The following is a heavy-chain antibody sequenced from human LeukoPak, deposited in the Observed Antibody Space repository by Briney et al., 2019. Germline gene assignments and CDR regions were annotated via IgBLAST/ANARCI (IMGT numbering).Heavy chain of an antibody. CDR2: ISYDGSNK. J-gene: IGHJ4*02. Sequence: GGSLRLSCAASGFTFSSYGMHWVRQAPGKGLEWVAVISYDGSNKYYADSVKGRFTISRDNSKNTLYLQMNSLRAEDMGLYYCAKGPDGSWYRSYFDYWGQGTLVTVSS. D-gene: IGHD6-13*01. V-gene: IGHV3-30*18. CDR1: GFTFSSYG. CDR3: AKGPDGSWYRSYFDY.